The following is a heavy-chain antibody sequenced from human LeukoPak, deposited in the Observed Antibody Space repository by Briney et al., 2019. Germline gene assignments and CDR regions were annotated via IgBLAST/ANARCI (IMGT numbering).Heavy chain of an antibody. CDR2: ISGRGGST. D-gene: IGHD3-22*01. CDR3: AKTFYDSSGYYYYYYGMDV. V-gene: IGHV3-23*01. J-gene: IGHJ6*02. Sequence: AGGCLRLSCAAAGFIFSREAMGWVRQAGGGGLGWVSAISGRGGSTYYADSVKGRFTISRDNSKNTLYLQMNSLRAEDTAVYYCAKTFYDSSGYYYYYYGMDVWGQGTTVTVSS. CDR1: GFIFSREA.